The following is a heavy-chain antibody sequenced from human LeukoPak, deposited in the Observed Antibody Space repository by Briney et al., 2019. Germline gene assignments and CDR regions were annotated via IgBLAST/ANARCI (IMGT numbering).Heavy chain of an antibody. D-gene: IGHD3-3*01. CDR3: ARHGPQRYDFWSGYYTRGYYYYGMDV. Sequence: GESLKISCKGSGYSFTSYWIGWVHQMPGKGLEWMGIIYPGDSDTRYSPSFQGQVTISADKSISTAYLQWSSLKASDTAMYYCARHGPQRYDFWSGYYTRGYYYYGMDVWGQGTTVTVSS. J-gene: IGHJ6*02. CDR1: GYSFTSYW. CDR2: IYPGDSDT. V-gene: IGHV5-51*07.